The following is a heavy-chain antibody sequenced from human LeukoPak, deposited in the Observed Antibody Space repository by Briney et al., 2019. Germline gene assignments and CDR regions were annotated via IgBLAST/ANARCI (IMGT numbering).Heavy chain of an antibody. D-gene: IGHD4-23*01. CDR2: IYTSGST. Sequence: SETLSLTCTVSGGSISSGSYYWSWIRQPAGKGLEWIGRIYTSGSTNYNPSLKSRVTISVDTSKNQFSLKLSSVTAADTAVYYCVSVGSPTKFYYYYMDVWGKGTTVTVSS. V-gene: IGHV4-61*02. J-gene: IGHJ6*03. CDR1: GGSISSGSYY. CDR3: VSVGSPTKFYYYYMDV.